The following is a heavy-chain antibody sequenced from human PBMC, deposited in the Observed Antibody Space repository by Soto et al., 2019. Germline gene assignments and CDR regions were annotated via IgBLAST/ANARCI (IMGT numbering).Heavy chain of an antibody. D-gene: IGHD3-22*01. J-gene: IGHJ4*02. CDR1: GYTFTSYG. CDR3: AREKYYYDSSWAQSFDY. V-gene: IGHV1-18*01. Sequence: RASVKVSCKASGYTFTSYGISWVRQAPGQGLEWMGWISAYNGNTNYAQKLQGRVTMTTDTSTSTAYMELRSLRSDDTAVYYCAREKYYYDSSWAQSFDYWGQGTLVTVSS. CDR2: ISAYNGNT.